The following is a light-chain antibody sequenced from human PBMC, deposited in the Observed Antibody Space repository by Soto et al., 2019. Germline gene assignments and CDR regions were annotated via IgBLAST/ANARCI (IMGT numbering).Light chain of an antibody. CDR3: SSYTSSNTEV. CDR2: DVS. V-gene: IGLV2-14*03. CDR1: SSDVGAYNY. Sequence: QSELTQPASVSGSPGQSITISCTGTSSDVGAYNYVSWYQHHPGKAPKLIIYDVSDRPSGVSNRFSASKSGSTASLTISGLQAEDEADYYCSSYTSSNTEVFGTGTQLTVL. J-gene: IGLJ1*01.